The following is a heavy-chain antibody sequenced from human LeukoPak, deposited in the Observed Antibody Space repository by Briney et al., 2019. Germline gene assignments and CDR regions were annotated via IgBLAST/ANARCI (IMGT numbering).Heavy chain of an antibody. Sequence: WESLKISCKGSGYSFTSYWIGWVRQMPGKGLEWMGIIYPGDSDTRYSPSFQGQVTISADKSISTAYLQWSSLKASDTAMYYCARHKGEGYSSSSLSRYYYYYMDVWGKGTTVTVSS. D-gene: IGHD6-6*01. J-gene: IGHJ6*03. CDR1: GYSFTSYW. V-gene: IGHV5-51*01. CDR3: ARHKGEGYSSSSLSRYYYYYMDV. CDR2: IYPGDSDT.